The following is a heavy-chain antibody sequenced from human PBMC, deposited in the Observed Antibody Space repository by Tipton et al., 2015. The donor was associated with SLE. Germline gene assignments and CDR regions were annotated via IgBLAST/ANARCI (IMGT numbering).Heavy chain of an antibody. CDR3: ARSRDKRTDAYDF. Sequence: TLSPTCTVSGGPISSGGYYWTWIRQHPGKGLEWIGYIYFSGNTKYNPSLKSRVTLSVDTSKDQFSLNLSSVTAADTAVYYCARSRDKRTDAYDFWGHGTIVTVSS. D-gene: IGHD1-14*01. CDR1: GGPISSGGYY. V-gene: IGHV4-31*03. J-gene: IGHJ3*01. CDR2: IYFSGNT.